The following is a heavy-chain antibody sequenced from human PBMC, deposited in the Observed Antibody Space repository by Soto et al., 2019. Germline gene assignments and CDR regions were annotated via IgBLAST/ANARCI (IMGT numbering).Heavy chain of an antibody. D-gene: IGHD3-10*01. Sequence: ASVKVSCKASGYTFTSYAMHWVRQAPGQRLEWMGWINAGNGNTKYSQKFQGRVTITRDTSASTAYMELSSLRSEDTAVYYCARDSWELPLITMVRGIVNWFDPWGQGTLVTVSS. CDR1: GYTFTSYA. CDR2: INAGNGNT. CDR3: ARDSWELPLITMVRGIVNWFDP. J-gene: IGHJ5*02. V-gene: IGHV1-3*01.